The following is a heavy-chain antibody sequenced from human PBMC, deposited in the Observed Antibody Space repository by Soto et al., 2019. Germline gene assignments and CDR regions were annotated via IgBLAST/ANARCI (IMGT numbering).Heavy chain of an antibody. D-gene: IGHD3-22*01. J-gene: IGHJ5*02. CDR2: IIPIFGTA. Sequence: SVKVSCKASGGTFSSYAISWVRQAPGQGLEWMGGIIPIFGTANYAQKFQGRVTITADESTSTAYMELSSLRSEDTAVYYCARAEYDSSGYYRNKWFDPWGQGTLATVSS. CDR1: GGTFSSYA. V-gene: IGHV1-69*13. CDR3: ARAEYDSSGYYRNKWFDP.